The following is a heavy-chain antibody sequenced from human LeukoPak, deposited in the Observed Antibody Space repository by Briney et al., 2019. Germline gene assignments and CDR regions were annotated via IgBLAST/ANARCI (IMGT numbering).Heavy chain of an antibody. Sequence: GGSLRLSCAASGFTFSSYAMSWVRQAPGKGLEWVSAISGSVGSTYYADSVKGRFTISRDNSKNTLYLQMNSLRAEDTAVYYCAKDLGYRYGKAYYYGMDVWGQGTTVTVSS. CDR3: AKDLGYRYGKAYYYGMDV. D-gene: IGHD5-18*01. CDR2: ISGSVGST. CDR1: GFTFSSYA. V-gene: IGHV3-23*01. J-gene: IGHJ6*02.